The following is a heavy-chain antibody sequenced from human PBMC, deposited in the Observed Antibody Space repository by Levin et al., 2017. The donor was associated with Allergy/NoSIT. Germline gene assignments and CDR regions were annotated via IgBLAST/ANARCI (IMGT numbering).Heavy chain of an antibody. V-gene: IGHV1-2*02. CDR1: GYTFTGYY. J-gene: IGHJ6*02. CDR2: INPNSGGT. Sequence: ASVKVSCKASGYTFTGYYMHWVRQAPGQGLEWMGWINPNSGGTNYAQKFQGRVTMTRDTSISTAYMELSRLRSDDTAVYYCARERTMVRGVHYYGMDVWGQGTTVTVSS. CDR3: ARERTMVRGVHYYGMDV. D-gene: IGHD3-10*01.